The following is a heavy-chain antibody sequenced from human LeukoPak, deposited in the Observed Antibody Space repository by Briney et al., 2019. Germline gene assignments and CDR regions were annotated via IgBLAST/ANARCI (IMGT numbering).Heavy chain of an antibody. CDR3: ARDFGVNYYYYYGMDV. J-gene: IGHJ6*04. CDR2: ISSSGSTI. CDR1: GFTFSSYE. D-gene: IGHD3-16*01. V-gene: IGHV3-48*03. Sequence: GGSLRLSCAASGFTFSSYEMNWVRQAPGKGLEWVSYISSSGSTIYYADSVKDRFTISRDNAKNSLYLQMNSLRAEDTAVYYCARDFGVNYYYYYGMDVWGKGTTVTVSS.